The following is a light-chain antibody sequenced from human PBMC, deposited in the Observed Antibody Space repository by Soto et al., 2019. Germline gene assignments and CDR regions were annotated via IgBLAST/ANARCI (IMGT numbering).Light chain of an antibody. CDR3: SSYTSSSPPYV. CDR1: SSDVGGYNY. J-gene: IGLJ1*01. CDR2: DVS. Sequence: QSVLAQPASVSGSPGQSTTISCTGTSSDVGGYNYVSWYQQHPGKAPNLMIYDVSNRPSGVSNRFSGSKSGNTASLTISGLQAGDEADYYCSSYTSSSPPYVFGTGTKVT. V-gene: IGLV2-14*01.